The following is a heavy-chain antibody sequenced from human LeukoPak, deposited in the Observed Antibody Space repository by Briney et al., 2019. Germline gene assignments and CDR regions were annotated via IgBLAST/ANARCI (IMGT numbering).Heavy chain of an antibody. J-gene: IGHJ3*02. D-gene: IGHD3-3*01. Sequence: ASVKVSCKASGYTFTGYYMHWVRQAPGQGLEWMGWINPNSGGTNYAQKFQGRVTMTRDTSISTAYMELSRLRSDDTAVYYCARDGRFLEWFDAFDIWGQGTMVTVSS. CDR3: ARDGRFLEWFDAFDI. CDR1: GYTFTGYY. CDR2: INPNSGGT. V-gene: IGHV1-2*02.